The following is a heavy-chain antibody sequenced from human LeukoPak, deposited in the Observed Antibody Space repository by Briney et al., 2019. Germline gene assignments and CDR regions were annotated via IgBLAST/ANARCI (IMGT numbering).Heavy chain of an antibody. CDR2: ISWNSGSM. Sequence: PGGSLRLSCAASGFNFDDYAMHWVRQAPGKGLEWVSGISWNSGSMDYADSVKGRFTISRDNAKNSLYLQMNSLRAEDTALYYCAKDKGYSYSDWFDPWGQGTLVTVSS. V-gene: IGHV3-9*01. D-gene: IGHD5-18*01. J-gene: IGHJ5*02. CDR1: GFNFDDYA. CDR3: AKDKGYSYSDWFDP.